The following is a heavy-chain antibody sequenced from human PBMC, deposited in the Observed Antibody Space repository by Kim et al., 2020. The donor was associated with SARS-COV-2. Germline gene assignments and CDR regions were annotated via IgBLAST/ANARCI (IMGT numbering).Heavy chain of an antibody. V-gene: IGHV3-30*18. J-gene: IGHJ5*02. Sequence: LSLTCAASGFTFSSYGMHWVRQAPGKGLEWVAVISYDGSNKYYADSVKGRFTISRDNSKNTLYLQMNSLRAEDTAVYYCAKDGGVRGVDNWFDPWGQ. D-gene: IGHD3-10*01. CDR2: ISYDGSNK. CDR3: AKDGGVRGVDNWFDP. CDR1: GFTFSSYG.